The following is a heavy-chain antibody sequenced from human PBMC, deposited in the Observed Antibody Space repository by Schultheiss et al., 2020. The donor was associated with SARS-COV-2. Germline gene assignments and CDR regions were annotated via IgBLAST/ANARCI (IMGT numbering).Heavy chain of an antibody. V-gene: IGHV4-61*05. CDR2: IYYSGST. J-gene: IGHJ4*02. CDR1: GGSISSSSYY. Sequence: SETLSLTCTVSGGSISSSSYYWSWIRQPPGKGLEWIGYIYYSGSTNYNPSLKSRVTISVDTSKNQFSLKLSSVTAADTAVYYCARQCQGYSYGVFDYWGQGTLVTVSS. CDR3: ARQCQGYSYGVFDY. D-gene: IGHD5-18*01.